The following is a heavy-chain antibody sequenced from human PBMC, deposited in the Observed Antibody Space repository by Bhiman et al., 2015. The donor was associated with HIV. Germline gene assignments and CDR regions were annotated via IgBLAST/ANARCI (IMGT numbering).Heavy chain of an antibody. J-gene: IGHJ3*02. CDR3: ATEGYLVAAIPRTFDI. Sequence: EVQLVESGGGLVQPGRSLRLSCAASGFTFDDYAMHWVRQAPGKGLEWVSGISWNSGSLGYADSVKGRFTISRDNAKNSLYLQMNSLRPEDTALYYCATEGYLVAAIPRTFDIWGQGTMVTVSS. CDR1: GFTFDDYA. CDR2: ISWNSGSL. V-gene: IGHV3-9*01. D-gene: IGHD2-21*02.